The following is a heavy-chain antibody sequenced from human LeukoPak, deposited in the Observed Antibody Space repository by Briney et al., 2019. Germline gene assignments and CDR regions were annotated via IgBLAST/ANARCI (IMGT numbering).Heavy chain of an antibody. J-gene: IGHJ5*02. D-gene: IGHD3-16*01. CDR2: MHYSGST. CDR1: GGSISSYY. Sequence: PSETPSLTCSVSGGSISSYYWSWIRQPPGKGLEWIGYMHYSGSTNYNPSLKSRVTISVDTSKNQISLKLSSVTAADTAVYYCAGRNGGNWFDPWGQGTLVTVSS. CDR3: AGRNGGNWFDP. V-gene: IGHV4-59*08.